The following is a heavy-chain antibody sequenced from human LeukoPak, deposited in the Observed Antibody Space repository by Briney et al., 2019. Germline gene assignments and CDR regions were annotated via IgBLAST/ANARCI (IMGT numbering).Heavy chain of an antibody. Sequence: SETLSLTCTVSGGSISSYYWSWIRQPPGEGLEWIGYIYYSGSTNYNPSLKSRATISVDTSKNQFSLKLSSVTAADTAVYYCARHRHDYGSGSYYAFDYWGQGTLVTVSS. CDR3: ARHRHDYGSGSYYAFDY. V-gene: IGHV4-59*08. CDR1: GGSISSYY. J-gene: IGHJ4*02. CDR2: IYYSGST. D-gene: IGHD3-10*01.